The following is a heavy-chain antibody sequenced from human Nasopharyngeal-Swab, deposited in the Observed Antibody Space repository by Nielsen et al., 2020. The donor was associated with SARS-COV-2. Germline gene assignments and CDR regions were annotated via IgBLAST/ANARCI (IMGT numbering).Heavy chain of an antibody. CDR2: ISSSSSYI. D-gene: IGHD4-11*01. Sequence: GGSLRLSRAASGFTFSSYSMNWVRQAPGKGLEWVSFISSSSSYIYYADSVKGRFTISRDNAKNSLYLQMNSLRAEDTAVYYCARWDYSNYDLDYWGQGTLVTVSS. CDR1: GFTFSSYS. J-gene: IGHJ4*02. CDR3: ARWDYSNYDLDY. V-gene: IGHV3-21*01.